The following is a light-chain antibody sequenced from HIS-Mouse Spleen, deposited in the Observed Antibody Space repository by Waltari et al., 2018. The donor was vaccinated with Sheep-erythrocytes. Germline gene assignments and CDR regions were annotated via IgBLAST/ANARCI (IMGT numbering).Light chain of an antibody. CDR3: CSYAGSSTLV. CDR2: EGS. J-gene: IGLJ2*01. Sequence: QSALTHPASVSGSPGQSITISRTGTSSDVGSSNLVSWYQQHPGKAPKLMIYEGSKRPSGVSNRFSGSKSGNTASLTISGLQAEDEADYYCCSYAGSSTLVFGGGTKLTVL. CDR1: SSDVGSSNL. V-gene: IGLV2-23*01.